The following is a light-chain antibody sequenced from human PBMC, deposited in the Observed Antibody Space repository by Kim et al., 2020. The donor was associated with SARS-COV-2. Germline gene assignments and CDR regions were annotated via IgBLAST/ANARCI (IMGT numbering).Light chain of an antibody. CDR2: DAS. CDR3: QQRSNPLT. V-gene: IGKV3-11*01. CDR1: EGSLTY. J-gene: IGKJ5*01. Sequence: SLPPGDRAPLSCRASEGSLTYLAWYQQKPGQAPRLLIYDASNRASGIPARFSGSGSGTDFTLTISSLEPEDFAVYYCQQRSNPLTFGQGTRLEIK.